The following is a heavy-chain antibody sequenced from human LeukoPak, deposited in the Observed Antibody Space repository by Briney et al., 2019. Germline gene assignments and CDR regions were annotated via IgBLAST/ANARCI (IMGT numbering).Heavy chain of an antibody. D-gene: IGHD4-17*01. CDR3: ASLHGPYSDYGDRFDY. CDR2: ISSSSSYI. CDR1: GFTFSSYS. J-gene: IGHJ4*02. Sequence: GGSLRLSCAASGFTFSSYSMNWVRQAPGKGLEWVSSISSSSSYIYYADSVKGRFTISRDNAKNSLYLQMNSLRAEDTAVYYCASLHGPYSDYGDRFDYWGQGTLVTVSS. V-gene: IGHV3-21*01.